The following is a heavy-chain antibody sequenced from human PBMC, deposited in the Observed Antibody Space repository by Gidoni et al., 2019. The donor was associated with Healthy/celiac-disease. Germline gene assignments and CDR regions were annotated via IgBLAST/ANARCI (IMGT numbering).Heavy chain of an antibody. J-gene: IGHJ6*02. D-gene: IGHD2-2*01. Sequence: EVQLLESGGGLVQPGGSLRLSCAASGFTFSSYSMSWVRHAPGKGLEWVSAISGSGGSTYYADSVKGRCTISRDNSKNTLYLQMNSLRAEDTAVYYCAKGHYCSSTSCYFYYGMDVWGQGTTVTVSS. CDR2: ISGSGGST. CDR3: AKGHYCSSTSCYFYYGMDV. CDR1: GFTFSSYS. V-gene: IGHV3-23*01.